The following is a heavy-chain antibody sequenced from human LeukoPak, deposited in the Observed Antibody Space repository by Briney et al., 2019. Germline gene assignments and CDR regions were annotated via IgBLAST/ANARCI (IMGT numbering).Heavy chain of an antibody. V-gene: IGHV4-4*07. D-gene: IGHD3-22*01. CDR3: ARLGSSALDY. CDR2: IYRSGTT. CDR1: GDSIGTYY. Sequence: SETLSLTCTVSGDSIGTYYYNWIRQPAGKGLEWIGRIYRSGTTYYNPSLKSRLTMSVDTSKNQFSLKLRSVTAADTALYFCARLGSSALDYWGHGTLVTVSS. J-gene: IGHJ4*01.